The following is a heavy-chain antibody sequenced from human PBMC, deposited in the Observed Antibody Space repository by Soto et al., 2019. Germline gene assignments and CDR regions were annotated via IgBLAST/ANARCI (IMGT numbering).Heavy chain of an antibody. J-gene: IGHJ5*02. CDR1: GFTVSSNY. D-gene: IGHD3-22*01. CDR2: IYSGGST. Sequence: GESLKISCAASGFTVSSNYMSWVRQAPGKGLEWVSVIYSGGSTNYADSVKGRFTISRDNSKNTLYLQMNSLRGEDTAVYYCAKVAGYYDSSGYSFVNWFDPWGQGTLVTVSS. V-gene: IGHV3-53*01. CDR3: AKVAGYYDSSGYSFVNWFDP.